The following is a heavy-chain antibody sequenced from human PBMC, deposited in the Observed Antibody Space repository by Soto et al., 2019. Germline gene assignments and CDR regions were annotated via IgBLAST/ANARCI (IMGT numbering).Heavy chain of an antibody. J-gene: IGHJ4*02. CDR1: GFTFSSYG. CDR3: ARELGYCSGGSCYSEPETAFDY. D-gene: IGHD2-15*01. Sequence: QVQLVESGGGVVQPGRSLRLSCAASGFTFSSYGMHWVRQAPGKGLEWVAVIWYDGSNKYYADSVKGRFTISRDNSKNTLDLQMNSLRAEDTAVYYCARELGYCSGGSCYSEPETAFDYWGQGTLVTVSS. V-gene: IGHV3-33*01. CDR2: IWYDGSNK.